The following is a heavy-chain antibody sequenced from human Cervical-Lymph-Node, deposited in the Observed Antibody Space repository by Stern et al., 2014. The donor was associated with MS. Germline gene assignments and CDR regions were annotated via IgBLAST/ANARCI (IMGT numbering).Heavy chain of an antibody. CDR1: GFSFSRYA. CDR2: IMSYEMNP. V-gene: IGHV3-30*02. CDR3: ASAYSSSHYYFDY. D-gene: IGHD6-13*01. Sequence: VQLVESGGGVVQPGGSLRLSCAASGFSFSRYAMHWVRQAPGKGLEWVAFIMSYEMNPYYSDSVTGRFTISRENFKNTIYLQMNSLRAEDTAVYYCASAYSSSHYYFDYWGQGTLVTVSS. J-gene: IGHJ4*02.